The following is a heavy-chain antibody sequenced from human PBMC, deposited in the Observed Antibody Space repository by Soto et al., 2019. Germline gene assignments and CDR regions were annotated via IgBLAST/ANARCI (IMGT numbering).Heavy chain of an antibody. CDR3: ARGITLPTPLDY. D-gene: IGHD1-20*01. CDR1: GYTFTSYA. CDR2: INAGNGNT. Sequence: ASVKVSCKASGYTFTSYAMNWVRQAPGQRLEWMGWINAGNGNTKYSQKFQGRVTITRVTSASTAYMELSSLRSEDTAVYYCARGITLPTPLDYWGQGTLVTVSS. V-gene: IGHV1-3*01. J-gene: IGHJ4*02.